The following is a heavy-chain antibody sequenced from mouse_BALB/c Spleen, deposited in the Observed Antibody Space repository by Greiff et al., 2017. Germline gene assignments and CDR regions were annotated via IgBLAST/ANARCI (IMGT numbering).Heavy chain of an antibody. Sequence: EVKLQESGPELVKPGASVKVSCKASGYAFTSYNMYWVKQSHGKSLEWIGYIDPYNGGTSYNQKFKGKATLTVDKSSSTAYMHLNSLTSEDSAVYYCARGNYYGSSYEAYWGQGTLVTVSA. V-gene: IGHV1S135*01. CDR3: ARGNYYGSSYEAY. CDR2: IDPYNGGT. J-gene: IGHJ3*01. CDR1: GYAFTSYN. D-gene: IGHD1-1*01.